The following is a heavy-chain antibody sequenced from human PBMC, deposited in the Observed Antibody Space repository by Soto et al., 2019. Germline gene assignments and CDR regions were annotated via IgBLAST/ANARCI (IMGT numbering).Heavy chain of an antibody. CDR1: GYTFTSYG. D-gene: IGHD3-10*01. J-gene: IGHJ4*02. CDR2: ISAYNGNT. Sequence: GASVKVSCKSSGYTFTSYGISWVRQAPGQGLEWMGWISAYNGNTNYAQKLQGRVTMTTDTSTSTAYMELRSLRSDDTAVYYCAREKQTALWFGELNFDYWGQGTLVTVSS. CDR3: AREKQTALWFGELNFDY. V-gene: IGHV1-18*01.